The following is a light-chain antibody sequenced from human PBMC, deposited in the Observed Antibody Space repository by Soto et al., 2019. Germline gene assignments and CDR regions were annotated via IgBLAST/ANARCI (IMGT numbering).Light chain of an antibody. J-gene: IGKJ2*01. V-gene: IGKV1-39*01. CDR1: QSISSH. CDR2: AES. CDR3: QQSYSTPYT. Sequence: DIQMTQSPSSLSAFVGDRVTVTCRASQSISSHLNWYQQKPGKAPKLLIYAESSLQSGIPSRFSGSGSGTDFTLTISSLQPEDFATYYCQQSYSTPYTFGQGTKLEIK.